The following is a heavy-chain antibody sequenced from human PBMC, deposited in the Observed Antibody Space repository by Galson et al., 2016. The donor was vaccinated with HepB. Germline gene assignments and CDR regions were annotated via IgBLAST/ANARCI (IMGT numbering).Heavy chain of an antibody. CDR3: ARGSSGTYPRAFDI. CDR1: GFTFSSYW. CDR2: INSDGSNT. J-gene: IGHJ3*02. Sequence: SLRLSCAASGFTFSSYWMRWVRQVPGKGLVWVSRINSDGSNTNYADSVKGRFTISRDNAKNTLYLRMNSLRAEDTAVYYCARGSSGTYPRAFDIWGQGTMVTVSS. V-gene: IGHV3-74*01. D-gene: IGHD1-26*01.